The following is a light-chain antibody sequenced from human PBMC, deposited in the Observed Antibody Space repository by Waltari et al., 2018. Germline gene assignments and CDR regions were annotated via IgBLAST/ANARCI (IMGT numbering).Light chain of an antibody. CDR3: QQYKDLPRT. Sequence: DIQMTQSPSTLSASVGDRVTITCRASQTINNWLAWYQQKSGKAPKVLIYDASNLETGVPSRFTGSRSGTDFTFTISSLQPEDIATYYCQQYKDLPRTFGQGTKVEI. CDR1: QTINNW. J-gene: IGKJ1*01. V-gene: IGKV1-33*01. CDR2: DAS.